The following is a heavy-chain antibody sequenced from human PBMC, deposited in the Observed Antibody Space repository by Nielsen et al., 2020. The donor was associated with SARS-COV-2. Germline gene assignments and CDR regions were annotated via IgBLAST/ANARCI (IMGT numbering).Heavy chain of an antibody. D-gene: IGHD5-12*01. CDR3: ARDLDSGYDYWFDP. CDR2: INWNGGST. V-gene: IGHV3-20*01. J-gene: IGHJ5*02. CDR1: GFTFDDYG. Sequence: GGSLRLSCAASGFTFDDYGMSWVRQAPGKGLELVSGINWNGGSTGYADSVKGRFTISRDNAKNSLYLQMNSLRAEDTALYHCARDLDSGYDYWFDPWGQGTLVTVSS.